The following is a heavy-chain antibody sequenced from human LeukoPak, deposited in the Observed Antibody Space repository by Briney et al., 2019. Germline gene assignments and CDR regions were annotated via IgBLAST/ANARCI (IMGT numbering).Heavy chain of an antibody. D-gene: IGHD4-17*01. CDR1: GFTFSSYG. Sequence: PGGSLRLSCAASGFTFSSYGMHWVRQAPGKGLEWVAFIRYDGSNKYYADSVKGRFTISRDNSKNTLYLQMNSLRAEDTAVYYCARVVDQYGDWDLGDYWGQGTLVTVSS. CDR2: IRYDGSNK. J-gene: IGHJ4*02. V-gene: IGHV3-30*02. CDR3: ARVVDQYGDWDLGDY.